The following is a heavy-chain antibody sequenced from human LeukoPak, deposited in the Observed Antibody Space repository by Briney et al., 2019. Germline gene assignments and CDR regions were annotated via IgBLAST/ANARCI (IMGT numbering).Heavy chain of an antibody. D-gene: IGHD3-22*01. CDR2: IIPIFGTA. CDR1: GGTFSSYA. CDR3: ASLEDYYDSSGYNQVDY. J-gene: IGHJ4*02. V-gene: IGHV1-69*05. Sequence: SVKVSCKASGGTFSSYAISWVRQAPGQGLEWMGRIIPIFGTANYAQKFQGRVTITTDESTSTAYMELSSLRSEDTAVYYCASLEDYYDSSGYNQVDYWGQGTLVTVSS.